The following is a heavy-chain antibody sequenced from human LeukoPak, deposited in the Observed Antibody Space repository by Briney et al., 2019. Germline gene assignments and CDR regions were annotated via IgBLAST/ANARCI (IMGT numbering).Heavy chain of an antibody. Sequence: SETLSLTCTVSGGSTSSYYWSWIRQPAGKGLEWIGRISTSGSTNYNPSLKSRVTMSVDTSKNQFSLKLSSVTAADTAVYYCARLQPWMQLWALFDLWGRGTLVTVSS. D-gene: IGHD5-18*01. CDR2: ISTSGST. CDR3: ARLQPWMQLWALFDL. CDR1: GGSTSSYY. J-gene: IGHJ2*01. V-gene: IGHV4-4*07.